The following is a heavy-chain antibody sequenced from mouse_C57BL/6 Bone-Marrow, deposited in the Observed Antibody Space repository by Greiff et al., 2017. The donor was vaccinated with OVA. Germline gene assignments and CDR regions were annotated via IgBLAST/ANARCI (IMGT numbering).Heavy chain of an antibody. CDR2: INYDGSST. CDR1: GFTFSDYY. V-gene: IGHV5-16*01. D-gene: IGHD1-1*01. Sequence: EVHLVESEGGLVQPGSSMKLSCTASGFTFSDYYMAWVRQVPEKGLEWVANINYDGSSTYYLDSLKSRFIISRDNAKNILYLQMSSLKSEDTATYYCARGGSYYGSSFAYWGQGTLVTVSA. CDR3: ARGGSYYGSSFAY. J-gene: IGHJ3*01.